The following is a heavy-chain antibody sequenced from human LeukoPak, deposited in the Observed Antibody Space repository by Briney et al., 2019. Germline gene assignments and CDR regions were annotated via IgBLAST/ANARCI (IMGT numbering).Heavy chain of an antibody. CDR1: GYTFTSYD. Sequence: ASVKVSCKASGYTFTSYDINWVRQATGQGLEWMGWMNPNSGNTGYAQKFQGRVTMTRNTSISTAYMELSSLRSEDTAVYYCARGKDYDILTGYFRPYYYGMDVWGQGPRSPSP. CDR2: MNPNSGNT. D-gene: IGHD3-9*01. CDR3: ARGKDYDILTGYFRPYYYGMDV. V-gene: IGHV1-8*01. J-gene: IGHJ6*02.